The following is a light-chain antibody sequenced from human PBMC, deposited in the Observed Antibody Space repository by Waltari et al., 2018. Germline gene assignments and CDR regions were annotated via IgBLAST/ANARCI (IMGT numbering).Light chain of an antibody. Sequence: QSALTQPPSASGSPGQSLTISCTGTSSDVGGYNYVSWYQQHPGKAPKLMIYEVSKRPSGVPDRFSCSKSGNTASLTVSGLQAEDEADYYCSSYAGTNNLVFGGGTKVTLL. V-gene: IGLV2-8*01. J-gene: IGLJ2*01. CDR3: SSYAGTNNLV. CDR1: SSDVGGYNY. CDR2: EVS.